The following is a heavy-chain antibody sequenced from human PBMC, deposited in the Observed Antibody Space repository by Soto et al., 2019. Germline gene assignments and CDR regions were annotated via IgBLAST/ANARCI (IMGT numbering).Heavy chain of an antibody. CDR2: IDPSDSYT. Sequence: GESLKISCKGSGYSFTSYWISWVRQMPGKRLELMGRIDPSDSYTNYSPSFQGHVTISADKSISTAYLQWSSLKASDTAMYYCAAPKQLSMGYYYGMDVWGQGTTVTVSS. V-gene: IGHV5-10-1*01. CDR3: AAPKQLSMGYYYGMDV. D-gene: IGHD2-2*01. J-gene: IGHJ6*02. CDR1: GYSFTSYW.